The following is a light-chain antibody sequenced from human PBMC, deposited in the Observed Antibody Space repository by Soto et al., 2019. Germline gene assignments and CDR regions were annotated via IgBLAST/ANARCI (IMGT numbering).Light chain of an antibody. J-gene: IGKJ1*01. CDR1: QSVSSTY. Sequence: EIVLTQSPGTLSLSPGERATLSCRASQSVSSTYLAWYQQKPGQAPRLLIYGASSRAADVPDRFSGGGSGTDFTLTISRLEPEDFAVYYCQQYGSSLWTFGQGTKVEIK. V-gene: IGKV3-20*01. CDR3: QQYGSSLWT. CDR2: GAS.